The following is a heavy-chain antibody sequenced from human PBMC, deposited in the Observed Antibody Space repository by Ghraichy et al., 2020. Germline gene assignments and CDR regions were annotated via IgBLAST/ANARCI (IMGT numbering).Heavy chain of an antibody. CDR2: IKQGGGEK. CDR3: ARARGGWCTTTNCFAEYAEY. J-gene: IGHJ4*02. D-gene: IGHD1-26*01. Sequence: GGSLRLSCVGSEFSFNKFWMSWVRQAPGKGLEWVASIKQGGGEKHYADSLKGRIAISRDNTQHSLFLQLDSLRVDDTAVYYCARARGGWCTTTNCFAEYAEYWGEGTLVTVSS. V-gene: IGHV3-7*01. CDR1: EFSFNKFW.